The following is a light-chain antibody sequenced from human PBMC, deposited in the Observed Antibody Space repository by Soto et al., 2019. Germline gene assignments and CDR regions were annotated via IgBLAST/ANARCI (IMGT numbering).Light chain of an antibody. CDR1: ISDVGDYNS. V-gene: IGLV2-14*03. Sequence: QSALTQPASVSGSPGQSITISCTGTISDVGDYNSVSWYQQHPGKAPKLMIYDVSNRPSGVSNRFSGSKSGNTASLTISGLRAEDEADYYCSSYTGSSTLLYVFGTGTKLTVL. CDR2: DVS. J-gene: IGLJ1*01. CDR3: SSYTGSSTLLYV.